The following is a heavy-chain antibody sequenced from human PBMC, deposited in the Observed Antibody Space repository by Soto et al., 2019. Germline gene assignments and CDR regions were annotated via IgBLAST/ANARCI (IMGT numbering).Heavy chain of an antibody. V-gene: IGHV3-30-3*01. Sequence: SLRLSCAASGFSFSNYAMHWVRQAPGKGLEWMAVIPYDGDKIHYADSVKGRFTISRDNSKNTLYLQMNSLRAEDTAVYYCAKDPEPYYYDSSGYYLIDYWGQGTLVTVSS. D-gene: IGHD3-22*01. CDR2: IPYDGDKI. CDR3: AKDPEPYYYDSSGYYLIDY. J-gene: IGHJ4*02. CDR1: GFSFSNYA.